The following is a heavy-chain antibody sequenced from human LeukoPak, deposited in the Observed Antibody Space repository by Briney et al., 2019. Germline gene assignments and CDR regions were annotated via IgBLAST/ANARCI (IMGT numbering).Heavy chain of an antibody. D-gene: IGHD2-2*01. Sequence: SETLSLTCTVSGDSISNYYWSWIRQPPGKGLEWIGYIYTSGSTNYNPSLKSRVTISVDTSKNQFSLKLSSVTAADTAVYYCAVTPYGSSNNCYLFYNGNDVFDTWGQG. CDR2: IYTSGST. V-gene: IGHV4-4*09. J-gene: IGHJ3*02. CDR3: AVTPYGSSNNCYLFYNGNDVFDT. CDR1: GDSISNYY.